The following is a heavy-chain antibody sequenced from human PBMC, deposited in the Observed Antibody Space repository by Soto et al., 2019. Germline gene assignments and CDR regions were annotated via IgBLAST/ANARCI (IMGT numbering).Heavy chain of an antibody. CDR2: IIPHFGTP. J-gene: IGHJ4*02. V-gene: IGHV1-69*01. Sequence: QVQLVQTGAEVKKPGSSVKVSCKASGGTFNSYGISWVRQAPGQGLQWRGGIIPHFGTPSSAKEFQGRVTVSADESMSTVYMALSILRSEATAVYYCASSPRDDTIGYFLYWGQGTLVTGSS. CDR3: ASSPRDDTIGYFLY. D-gene: IGHD3-22*01. CDR1: GGTFNSYG.